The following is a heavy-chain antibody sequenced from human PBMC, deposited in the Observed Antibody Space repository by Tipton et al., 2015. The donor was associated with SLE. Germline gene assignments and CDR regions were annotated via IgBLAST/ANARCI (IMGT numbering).Heavy chain of an antibody. D-gene: IGHD3-22*01. CDR2: IYTSGST. CDR3: ARVTPSYYYDSSGHPYGAFDI. Sequence: TLSLTCTVSGGSVTNINNYWSWIRQSAGKGLEWIGRIYTSGSTKYNPSLQSRVTISADTSKNQFSLKLTSVTAADTAVYYCARVTPSYYYDSSGHPYGAFDIWGQGTVVTVSS. CDR1: GGSVTNINNY. J-gene: IGHJ3*02. V-gene: IGHV4-61*02.